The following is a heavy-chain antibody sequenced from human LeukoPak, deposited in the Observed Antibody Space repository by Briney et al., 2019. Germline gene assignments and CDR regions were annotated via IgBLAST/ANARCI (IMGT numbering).Heavy chain of an antibody. CDR1: GFTFSTYW. V-gene: IGHV3-7*01. CDR2: IKQDGGER. CDR3: ARDRDLGGLVVDV. Sequence: GRSLRLSCAASGFTFSTYWMSWVRQAPGKGLEWVASIKQDGGERDYVDSVQGRFIISRDNAKNSLYLQMNSLRPEDTAPYYCARDRDLGGLVVDVWGQGTTLIVSS. J-gene: IGHJ6*02. D-gene: IGHD2-21*01.